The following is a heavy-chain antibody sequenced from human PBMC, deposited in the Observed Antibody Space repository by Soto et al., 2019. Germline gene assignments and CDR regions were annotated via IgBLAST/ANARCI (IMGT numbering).Heavy chain of an antibody. J-gene: IGHJ5*02. D-gene: IGHD3-10*01. CDR3: ARGGGYGSGRVLPFDP. CDR1: GGSFSGYY. CDR2: INHSGST. Sequence: QVQLQQWGAGLLKPSETPSLTCAVYGGSFSGYYWSWIRQPPGKGLEWIGEINHSGSTNYNPSLKSRVTISXXTXKXLFSLKLSSVTAADTAVYYCARGGGYGSGRVLPFDPWGQGTLVTVSS. V-gene: IGHV4-34*01.